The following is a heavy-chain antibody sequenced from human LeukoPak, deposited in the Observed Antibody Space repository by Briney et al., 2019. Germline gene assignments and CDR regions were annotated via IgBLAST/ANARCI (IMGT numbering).Heavy chain of an antibody. J-gene: IGHJ4*02. Sequence: GGSLRLSCGASGFTFSDYYMSWIRQAPGKGLEWVSYISSSGSTIYYADSVKGRFTISRDNAKNSLYLQMNSLRAEDTAVYYCASHADIVVVPAAFDYWGQGTLVTVSS. CDR1: GFTFSDYY. CDR3: ASHADIVVVPAAFDY. V-gene: IGHV3-11*01. D-gene: IGHD2-2*01. CDR2: ISSSGSTI.